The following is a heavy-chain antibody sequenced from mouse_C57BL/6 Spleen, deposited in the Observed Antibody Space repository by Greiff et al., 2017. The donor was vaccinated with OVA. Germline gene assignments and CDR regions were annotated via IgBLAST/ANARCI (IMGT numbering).Heavy chain of an antibody. V-gene: IGHV1-39*01. Sequence: VQLQQSGPELVKPCASVNITCQASGYSFTDDNKNSAKQSNGKSILWIGVINPNYGTNSYNKKIKGNATLTVDQSSSTAYMQLNSLTSEDSAVYYCARRWLLREDYYAMDYWGQGTSVTVSS. J-gene: IGHJ4*01. CDR3: ARRWLLREDYYAMDY. D-gene: IGHD2-3*01. CDR1: GYSFTDDN. CDR2: INPNYGTN.